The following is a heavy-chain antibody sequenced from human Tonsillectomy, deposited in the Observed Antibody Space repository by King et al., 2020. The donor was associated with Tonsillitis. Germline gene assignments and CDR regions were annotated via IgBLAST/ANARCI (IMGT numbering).Heavy chain of an antibody. CDR1: GFTFSSYG. J-gene: IGHJ4*02. Sequence: VQLVESGGGVVQPGRSLRLSCAASGFTFSSYGMHWVRQAPGKGLEWVAGIWYDGSNKYYADSVKGRFTISRDNSKNTLYLQMNSLRVEDTALYYCARGEIAADAPFDYWGQGTLVTVSS. CDR3: ARGEIAADAPFDY. D-gene: IGHD6-13*01. V-gene: IGHV3-33*01. CDR2: IWYDGSNK.